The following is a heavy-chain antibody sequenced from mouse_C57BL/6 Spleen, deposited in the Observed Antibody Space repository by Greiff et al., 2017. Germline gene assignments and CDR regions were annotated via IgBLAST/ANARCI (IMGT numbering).Heavy chain of an antibody. CDR1: GYTFTSYW. CDR3: ARGDGSSFGWFAY. D-gene: IGHD1-1*01. V-gene: IGHV1-64*01. CDR2: IHPNSGST. J-gene: IGHJ3*01. Sequence: QVQLQQPGAELVKPGASVKLSCKASGYTFTSYWMHWVKQRPGQGLEWIGMIHPNSGSTNYNEKFKSKATLTVDTSSSTAYMQLSSLTSEDSAVYYCARGDGSSFGWFAYWGQGTLVTVSA.